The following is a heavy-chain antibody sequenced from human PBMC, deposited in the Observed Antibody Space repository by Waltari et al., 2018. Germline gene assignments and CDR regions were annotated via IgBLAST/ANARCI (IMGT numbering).Heavy chain of an antibody. D-gene: IGHD1-1*01. J-gene: IGHJ4*02. CDR3: VRGYHGGAWIVDY. V-gene: IGHV1-3*04. CDR1: GYTFTGYA. Sequence: QVQLVQSGAEVKKPGASVKVSCKASGYTFTGYAMHWGRQAHGHRLDWMGWINTKSGNIEVSQKCGCRVTITRDTSLSTAYMERGSLRYEDTAIYYWVRGYHGGAWIVDYWGQGTPVTVSS. CDR2: INTKSGNI.